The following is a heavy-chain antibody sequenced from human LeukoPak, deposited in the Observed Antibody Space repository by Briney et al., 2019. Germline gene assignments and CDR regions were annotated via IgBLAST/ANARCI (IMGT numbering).Heavy chain of an antibody. CDR3: ARHPGGSGSYVAAFDI. Sequence: ASVKVSCKASGYTFTSYYMHWVRQAPGQGLEWMGIINPSGGSTSYAQKFQGRVTMTRDTSTSTVYMELSSLRSEDTAIYYCARHPGGSGSYVAAFDIWGQGTMVTVSS. J-gene: IGHJ3*02. D-gene: IGHD1-26*01. CDR1: GYTFTSYY. V-gene: IGHV1-46*01. CDR2: INPSGGST.